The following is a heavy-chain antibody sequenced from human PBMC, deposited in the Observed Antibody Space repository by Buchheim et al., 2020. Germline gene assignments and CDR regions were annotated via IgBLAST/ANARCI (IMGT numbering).Heavy chain of an antibody. V-gene: IGHV4-34*01. CDR1: GGSFGGYH. Sequence: QVQLRQWGAGLLKPSETLSLTCAVYGGSFGGYHWSWIRQPPGKGLEWIGEIDQSGSTNYNPSLKSRVTISVDTAKNQFSLKLTSVTAADTAVYYCARVYDFWRGGFAPWGQGT. CDR2: IDQSGST. D-gene: IGHD3-3*01. CDR3: ARVYDFWRGGFAP. J-gene: IGHJ5*02.